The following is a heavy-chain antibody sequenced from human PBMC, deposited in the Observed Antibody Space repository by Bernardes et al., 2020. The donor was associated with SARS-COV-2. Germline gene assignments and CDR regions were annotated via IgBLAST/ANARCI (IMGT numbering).Heavy chain of an antibody. V-gene: IGHV4-4*07. Sequence: SETLSLTCTVSGVSISTYYWSWIRQPAGKGLEWIGRISTSGSTNYNPSLKSRVTMSVDTSKNQFSLRLSSVTAADTAVYYCARDEARYSSSWEDDYWGQGTLVTVSS. CDR3: ARDEARYSSSWEDDY. CDR1: GVSISTYY. D-gene: IGHD6-19*01. CDR2: ISTSGST. J-gene: IGHJ4*02.